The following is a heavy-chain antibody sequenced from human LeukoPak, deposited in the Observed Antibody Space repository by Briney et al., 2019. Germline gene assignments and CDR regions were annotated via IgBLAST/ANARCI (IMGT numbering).Heavy chain of an antibody. V-gene: IGHV4-59*01. J-gene: IGHJ6*02. D-gene: IGHD2-15*01. CDR1: GGPISSYY. CDR2: IYYSGST. CDR3: ARVGFYCSGGSCYRYGMHV. Sequence: SETLSLTCTVSGGPISSYYWSWIRQPPRKGLEWIVYIYYSGSTNYNPSLKSRVTISVDTSKNQFSLKLSSVAAADTAVYYCARVGFYCSGGSCYRYGMHVWGQGTTVTVSS.